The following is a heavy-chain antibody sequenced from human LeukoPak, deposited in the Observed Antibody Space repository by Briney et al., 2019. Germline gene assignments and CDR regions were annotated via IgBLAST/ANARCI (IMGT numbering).Heavy chain of an antibody. CDR2: ISSSGTTI. CDR3: AKDPRNWFDP. Sequence: GGSLRLSCAASGLTFSDYYMSWIRQAPGKGLEWVSYISSSGTTIYYADSVKGRFTISRDNAKNSLYLQMNSLRAEDTAVYYCAKDPRNWFDPWGQGTLVTVSS. CDR1: GLTFSDYY. V-gene: IGHV3-11*01. J-gene: IGHJ5*02.